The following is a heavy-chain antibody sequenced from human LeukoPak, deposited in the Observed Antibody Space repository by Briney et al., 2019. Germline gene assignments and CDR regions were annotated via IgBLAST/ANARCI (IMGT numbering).Heavy chain of an antibody. J-gene: IGHJ4*02. CDR2: FNPNSAGT. D-gene: IGHD2-2*01. CDR1: GYTFTGYY. CDR3: ARTKPPCTSCLLLDY. V-gene: IGHV1-2*02. Sequence: ASVKVSCKASGYTFTGYYIHWLRQAPGQGLEWMGWFNPNSAGTNYAPKFQGLVTMSSDTSIATAYMELNRLISDDTAVYYCARTKPPCTSCLLLDYWGQGTLVTVSS.